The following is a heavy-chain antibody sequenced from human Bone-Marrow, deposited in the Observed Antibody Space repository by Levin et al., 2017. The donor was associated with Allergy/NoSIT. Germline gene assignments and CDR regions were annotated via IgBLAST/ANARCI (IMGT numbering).Heavy chain of an antibody. Sequence: ASVKVSCKASGYTFTGYYMHWVRQAPGQGLEWMGRINPNGGDTNYAQKFQGRVTMTRDTSISTAYMELSRLRSDDTAVYYCARGRGGYDLITGNWFDPWGQGTLVTVSS. V-gene: IGHV1-2*06. CDR3: ARGRGGYDLITGNWFDP. D-gene: IGHD5-12*01. CDR1: GYTFTGYY. CDR2: INPNGGDT. J-gene: IGHJ5*02.